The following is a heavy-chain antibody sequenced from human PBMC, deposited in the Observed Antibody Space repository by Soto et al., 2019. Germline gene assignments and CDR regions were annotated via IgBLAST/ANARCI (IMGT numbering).Heavy chain of an antibody. Sequence: ASVKVSCKASGYTFTSYGISWVRQAPGQGLEWMGWISAYNGNTNYAQKLRGRVTMTTDTSTSTAYMELRSLRSDDTAVYYCARDLRYSSSWYHYYYGMDVRGQGTTVTVYS. V-gene: IGHV1-18*01. CDR3: ARDLRYSSSWYHYYYGMDV. CDR1: GYTFTSYG. D-gene: IGHD6-13*01. CDR2: ISAYNGNT. J-gene: IGHJ6*02.